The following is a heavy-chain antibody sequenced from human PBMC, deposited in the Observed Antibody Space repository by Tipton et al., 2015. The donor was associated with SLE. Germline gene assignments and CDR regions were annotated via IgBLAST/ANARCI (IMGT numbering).Heavy chain of an antibody. V-gene: IGHV4-4*02. J-gene: IGHJ5*02. CDR2: IYHSGST. CDR3: ARIGTNIAVPWWFDP. CDR1: GGSISSSNW. Sequence: TLSLTCTVSGGSISSSNWWSWVCQPPGKGLEWIGEIYHSGSTNYNPSLKSRLTISVDKSKNQFSLKLSSMTAADTAVYYCARIGTNIAVPWWFDPWGQGTLVTVSS. D-gene: IGHD6-19*01.